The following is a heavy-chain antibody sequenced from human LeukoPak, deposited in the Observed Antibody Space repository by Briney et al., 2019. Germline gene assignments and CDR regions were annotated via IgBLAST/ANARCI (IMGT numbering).Heavy chain of an antibody. J-gene: IGHJ4*02. D-gene: IGHD3-16*01. CDR3: ANLWRASSYYFDY. V-gene: IGHV4-38-2*02. Sequence: SETLSFTCTVSGYSVSSGYYWGWIRQPPGKGLEWIGSIYHSGSTYYNPSLKSRVTISVDASKNQFSLKLSSVTAADTAVYYCANLWRASSYYFDYWGQGTLVTVSS. CDR2: IYHSGST. CDR1: GYSVSSGYY.